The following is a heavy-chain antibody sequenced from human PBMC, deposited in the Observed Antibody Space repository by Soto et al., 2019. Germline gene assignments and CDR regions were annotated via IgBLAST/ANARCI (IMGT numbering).Heavy chain of an antibody. J-gene: IGHJ4*02. V-gene: IGHV1-18*01. Sequence: ASVKVSCKASGYTFTSYGISWVRQAPGQGLEWMGWISAYNGNTNYAQKLQGRVTMTTDTSTSTAYMELRSLRSDDTAVYYCARERAQGGYSGYDFDYWGQGTLVTVSS. CDR1: GYTFTSYG. D-gene: IGHD5-12*01. CDR3: ARERAQGGYSGYDFDY. CDR2: ISAYNGNT.